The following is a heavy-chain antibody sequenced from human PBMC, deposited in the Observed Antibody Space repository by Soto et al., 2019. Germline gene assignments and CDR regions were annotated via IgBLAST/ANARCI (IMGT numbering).Heavy chain of an antibody. CDR3: ARIWYGSSSRSYYYGMDV. Sequence: QVTLKESGPVLVKPTETLTLTCTVSGFSLNNARMGVSWIRQPPGKTLEWLAHIFSNDEESYTTSLKSRLTISKDTSKSQVVLTMTNMDPVDTATYCCARIWYGSSSRSYYYGMDVWGQGTTVTVSS. J-gene: IGHJ6*02. CDR1: GFSLNNARMG. D-gene: IGHD6-6*01. CDR2: IFSNDEE. V-gene: IGHV2-26*01.